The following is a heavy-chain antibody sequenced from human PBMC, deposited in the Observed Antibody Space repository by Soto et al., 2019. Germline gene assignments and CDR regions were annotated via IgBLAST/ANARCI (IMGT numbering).Heavy chain of an antibody. Sequence: QVQLVQSGAEVKKPGASVKVSCKASGYTFTSYGISWVRQAPGQGHEWMGWISAYNGNTSYAQKLQGRVTMTTDTSTSTAYMELRSLRSRDTAVYYCAREGFRIQLWHTWGGGWFDPWGQGTLVTVSS. D-gene: IGHD5-18*01. CDR1: GYTFTSYG. CDR3: AREGFRIQLWHTWGGGWFDP. V-gene: IGHV1-18*04. CDR2: ISAYNGNT. J-gene: IGHJ5*02.